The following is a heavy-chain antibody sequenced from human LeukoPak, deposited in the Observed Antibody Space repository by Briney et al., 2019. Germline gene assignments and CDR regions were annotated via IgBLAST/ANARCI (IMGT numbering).Heavy chain of an antibody. Sequence: PSETLSLTCTVSGGSISSGDYYWSWIRQPPGKGLEWIGYIYYSGSTNYNPSLKSRVTISVDTSKNQFSLKLSSVTAADTAVYYCARGRTNGDLDYWGQGTLVTVSS. CDR3: ARGRTNGDLDY. J-gene: IGHJ4*02. CDR2: IYYSGST. D-gene: IGHD4-17*01. V-gene: IGHV4-61*08. CDR1: GGSISSGDYY.